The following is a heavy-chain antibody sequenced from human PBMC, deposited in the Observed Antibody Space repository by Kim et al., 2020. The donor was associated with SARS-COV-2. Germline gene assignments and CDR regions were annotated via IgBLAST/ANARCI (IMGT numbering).Heavy chain of an antibody. CDR3: ASPSRYGGSYHRGDY. Sequence: SETLSLTCTVSGGSITSNSYFWGWIRQPPGKGLEWIGSIHYSGSTYYNPSLKSRVTISVDTPKNQFSLKLSSVTAADTALYYCASPSRYGGSYHRGDYWGQGTLVTVSS. CDR2: IHYSGST. J-gene: IGHJ4*02. D-gene: IGHD1-26*01. V-gene: IGHV4-39*01. CDR1: GGSITSNSYF.